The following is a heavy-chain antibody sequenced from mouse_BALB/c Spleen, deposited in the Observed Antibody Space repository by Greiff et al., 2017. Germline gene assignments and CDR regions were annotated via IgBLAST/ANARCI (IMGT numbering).Heavy chain of an antibody. Sequence: EVKLMESGGGLVKPGGSLKLSCAASGFTFSDYYMYWVRQTPEKRLEWVATISDGGSYTYYPDSVKGRFTISRDNAKNNLYLQMSRLKAEDTAMYYGARDAWDFWGQGTAVTVSS. J-gene: IGHJ4*01. CDR2: ISDGGSYT. CDR3: ARDAWDF. V-gene: IGHV5-4*02. CDR1: GFTFSDYY.